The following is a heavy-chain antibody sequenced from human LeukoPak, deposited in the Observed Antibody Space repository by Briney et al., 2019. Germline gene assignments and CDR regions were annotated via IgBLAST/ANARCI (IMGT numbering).Heavy chain of an antibody. Sequence: ASVKVSCKASGYTFTSYGISWVRQAPGQGLEWMGWISAYNGNTNYAQKFQGRVTMTRDTSISTAYMELSRLRSDDTAVYYCARVNTRGYSYPYYWGQGTLVTVSS. CDR3: ARVNTRGYSYPYY. D-gene: IGHD5-18*01. CDR1: GYTFTSYG. V-gene: IGHV1-18*01. CDR2: ISAYNGNT. J-gene: IGHJ4*02.